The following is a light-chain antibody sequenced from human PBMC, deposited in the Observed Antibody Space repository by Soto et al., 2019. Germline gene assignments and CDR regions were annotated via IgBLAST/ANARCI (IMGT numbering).Light chain of an antibody. V-gene: IGKV3-11*01. Sequence: EIVLTQSPATLSSYPGERVTLTCRASQDIRDYLGWYQQKPGQAPRLLISDASNRATGIPARFSGSGSGTDFSLTISSLEPEDFAVYYCQQRSRWPLTFGGGTKVDI. CDR3: QQRSRWPLT. CDR2: DAS. CDR1: QDIRDY. J-gene: IGKJ4*01.